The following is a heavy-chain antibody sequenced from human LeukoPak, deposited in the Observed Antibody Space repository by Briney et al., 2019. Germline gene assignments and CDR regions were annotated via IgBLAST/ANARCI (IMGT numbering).Heavy chain of an antibody. CDR1: GFTFSSYA. D-gene: IGHD4-17*01. V-gene: IGHV3-30*04. CDR3: ARSRATVTTHFDY. J-gene: IGHJ4*02. Sequence: GGSLRLSCAASGFTFSSYAMHWVRQAPGKGLEWVAVIAYDGSNIYYTDSVKGRFTISRDNSKNTLYLQMNSLRAEDTAVYYCARSRATVTTHFDYWGQGTLVTVSS. CDR2: IAYDGSNI.